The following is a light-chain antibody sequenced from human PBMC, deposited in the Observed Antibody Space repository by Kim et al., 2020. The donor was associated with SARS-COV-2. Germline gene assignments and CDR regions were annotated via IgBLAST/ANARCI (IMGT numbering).Light chain of an antibody. Sequence: SPAPGEPATLSCTARQMISRYLAWYQHKPGQAPRLLIFEASKRATGIPARFSGSGSGTDFTLTISSLEAEDSAVYYCQQGANWPTFGPGTKVDIK. J-gene: IGKJ1*01. CDR2: EAS. CDR1: QMISRY. CDR3: QQGANWPT. V-gene: IGKV3-11*01.